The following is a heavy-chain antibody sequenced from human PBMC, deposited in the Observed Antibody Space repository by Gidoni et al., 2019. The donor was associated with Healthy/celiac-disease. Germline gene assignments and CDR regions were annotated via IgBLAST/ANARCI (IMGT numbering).Heavy chain of an antibody. CDR1: GFSFDAYI. Sequence: EVQLVESGGVVVQPGGSLSLSCAASGFSFDAYIMHWVRQTPGKGLEWVSIISWDGGSTYYADSVKGRFTISRDNSKNSLYLQMNSLRTEDTALYYCAKDIVMFGELSSSPGFDPWGQGTLVTVSS. V-gene: IGHV3-43*01. J-gene: IGHJ5*02. CDR3: AKDIVMFGELSSSPGFDP. D-gene: IGHD3-10*02. CDR2: ISWDGGST.